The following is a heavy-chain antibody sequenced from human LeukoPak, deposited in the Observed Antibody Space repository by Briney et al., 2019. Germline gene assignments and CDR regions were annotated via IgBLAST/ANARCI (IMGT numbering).Heavy chain of an antibody. J-gene: IGHJ4*02. CDR3: AKDFLGSSSAGFDY. D-gene: IGHD6-6*01. V-gene: IGHV3-30*18. Sequence: PGGSLRLSCAASGFTFSSYGMHWVRQAPGKGLEWVAVISYDGSHKYYADSVKGRFTISRDNSKNTLYLQMNSLRAEDTAVYYCAKDFLGSSSAGFDYWGQGTLVTVSS. CDR2: ISYDGSHK. CDR1: GFTFSSYG.